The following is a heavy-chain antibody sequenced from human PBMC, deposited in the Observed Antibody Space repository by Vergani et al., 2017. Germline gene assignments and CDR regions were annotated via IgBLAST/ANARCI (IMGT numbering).Heavy chain of an antibody. CDR1: GFTFSSYA. CDR2: ISYDGSNK. D-gene: IGHD3-22*01. V-gene: IGHV3-30*04. J-gene: IGHJ4*02. Sequence: QVQLVESGGGVVQPGRSLRLSCAASGFTFSSYAMHWVRQAPGKGLEWVAVISYDGSNKYYADSVKGRFTISRDNSKNTLYLQMNSLRAEDTAVYYCARRAIRHYYDSRDDYWGQGTLVTVSS. CDR3: ARRAIRHYYDSRDDY.